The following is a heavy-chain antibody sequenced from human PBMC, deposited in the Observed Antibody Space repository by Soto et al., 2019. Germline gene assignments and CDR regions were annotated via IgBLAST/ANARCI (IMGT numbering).Heavy chain of an antibody. D-gene: IGHD6-13*01. CDR1: GFTFSSYG. J-gene: IGHJ6*03. CDR3: AKSGSSWYYYYYMDV. Sequence: GGSLRLSCAASGFTFSSYGMHWVRQAPGKGLEWVAVISYDGSNKYYADSVKGRFTISRDNSKNTLYLQMNSLRAEDTAVYYCAKSGSSWYYYYYMDVWGKGTTVTVSS. CDR2: ISYDGSNK. V-gene: IGHV3-30*18.